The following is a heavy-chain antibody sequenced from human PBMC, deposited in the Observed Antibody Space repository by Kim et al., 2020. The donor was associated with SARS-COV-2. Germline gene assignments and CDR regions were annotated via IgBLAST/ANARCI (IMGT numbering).Heavy chain of an antibody. J-gene: IGHJ6*02. V-gene: IGHV1-18*01. CDR1: GYTFTSYC. D-gene: IGHD3-9*01. CDR2: ISAYNGNT. Sequence: ASVKVSCKASGYTFTSYCISWVRQAPGQGLEWMGWISAYNGNTNYAQKLQGRVTMTTDTSTSTAYMELRSLRSDDTAVYYCAREIELRYFDWSFHTDYYYYGMDVWGQGTTVTVSS. CDR3: AREIELRYFDWSFHTDYYYYGMDV.